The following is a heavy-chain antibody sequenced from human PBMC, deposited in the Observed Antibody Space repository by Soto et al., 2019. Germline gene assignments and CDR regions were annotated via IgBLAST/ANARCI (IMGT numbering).Heavy chain of an antibody. CDR2: IYYSGST. J-gene: IGHJ6*02. CDR3: ARDGGYCSGGSCYYYYGMDV. CDR1: GGSISSYY. Sequence: SETLSLTCTVSGGSISSYYWSWIRQPPGKGLEWIGYIYYSGSTNYNPSLKSRVTISVDTSKNQFSLKLSSVTAADTAVYYCARDGGYCSGGSCYYYYGMDVWGQGTTVTVSS. D-gene: IGHD2-15*01. V-gene: IGHV4-59*01.